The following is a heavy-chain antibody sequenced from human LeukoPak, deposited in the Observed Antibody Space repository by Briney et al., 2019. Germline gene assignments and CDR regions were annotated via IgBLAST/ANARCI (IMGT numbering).Heavy chain of an antibody. J-gene: IGHJ6*03. Sequence: TSETLSLTCAISGDSITSSNWWTWVRQPPGKGLEWVGEIYLRGNTNYNPSLESRVTILVDTSKNQFSLKVNSVTAADTAVYYCARGGWSMDVWGKGTTVTVSS. D-gene: IGHD2-15*01. CDR2: IYLRGNT. CDR1: GDSITSSNW. V-gene: IGHV4-4*02. CDR3: ARGGWSMDV.